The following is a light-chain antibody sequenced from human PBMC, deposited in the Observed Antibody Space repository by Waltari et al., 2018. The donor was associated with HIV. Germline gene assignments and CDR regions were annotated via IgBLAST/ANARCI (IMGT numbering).Light chain of an antibody. J-gene: IGLJ2*01. CDR3: QSYDSSLSAYVV. V-gene: IGLV1-40*01. CDR2: ANI. CDR1: SSNIGAGYD. Sequence: QSVLTQPPSVSGAPGQRVTISCTGTSSNIGAGYDVHWYQQLPGTAPKLHIYANIQRPSGVPDRFSVSKSATSASLAITGLQAEDEADYFCQSYDSSLSAYVVFGGGTKLTVL.